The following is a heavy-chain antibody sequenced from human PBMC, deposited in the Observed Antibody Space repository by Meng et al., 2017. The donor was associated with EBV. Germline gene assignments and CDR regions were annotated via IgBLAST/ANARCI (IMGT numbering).Heavy chain of an antibody. CDR2: PHHSGST. D-gene: IGHD3-9*01. CDR1: GGSVNGYF. V-gene: IGHV4-34*01. CDR3: ARVSPKRYFDYLAPPDY. Sequence: QVQLQQWGAGLLKPSETLPLTFVAYGGSVNGYFWSWIRQPPGKGLEWIGEPHHSGSTNYNPSLKSRLRISVDTSKNQFSLNLTSVTAADTAVYYCARVSPKRYFDYLAPPDYWGQGTLVTVSS. J-gene: IGHJ4*02.